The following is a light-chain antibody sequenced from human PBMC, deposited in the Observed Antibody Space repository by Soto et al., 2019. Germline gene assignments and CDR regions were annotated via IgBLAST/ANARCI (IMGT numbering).Light chain of an antibody. CDR1: SSNIGSNA. CDR3: AAWDDSLKGWV. CDR2: YNN. V-gene: IGLV1-44*01. Sequence: QSVLTQPPSASGTPGQRVTISCSGSSSNIGSNAVNWYLQLPGTAPKLLMYYNNQRPSGVPDRFSGSKSGTSASLAISGLQSEDEADYYCAAWDDSLKGWVFGGGTKVTVL. J-gene: IGLJ3*02.